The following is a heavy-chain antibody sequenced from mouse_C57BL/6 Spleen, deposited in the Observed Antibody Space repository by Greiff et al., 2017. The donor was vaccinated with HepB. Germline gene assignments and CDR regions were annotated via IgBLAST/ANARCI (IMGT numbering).Heavy chain of an antibody. CDR1: GYTFTSYW. J-gene: IGHJ2*01. V-gene: IGHV1-69*01. D-gene: IGHD5-1*01. CDR3: AREDLRSFDY. Sequence: VQLQQPGAELVMPGASVKLSCKASGYTFTSYWMHWVKQRPGQGLEWIGEIDPSDSYTNYNQKFKGKSTLTVDKSSSTAYMQLSSLTSEDSAVYYCAREDLRSFDYWGQGTTLTVSS. CDR2: IDPSDSYT.